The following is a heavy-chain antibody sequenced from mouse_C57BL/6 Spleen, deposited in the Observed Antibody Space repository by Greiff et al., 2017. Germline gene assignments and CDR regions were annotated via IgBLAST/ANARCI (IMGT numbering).Heavy chain of an antibody. V-gene: IGHV1-82*01. CDR3: APNWDGDWYFDV. Sequence: VQLQQSGPELVKPGASVKISCKASGYAFSSSWVNWVKQRPGKGLEWIGRIYPGDGDTNYNGKFKGKATLTADKSSSTAYMQLSSLTSEDSAVYFCAPNWDGDWYFDVWGTGTTVTVSS. J-gene: IGHJ1*03. CDR1: GYAFSSSW. CDR2: IYPGDGDT. D-gene: IGHD4-1*01.